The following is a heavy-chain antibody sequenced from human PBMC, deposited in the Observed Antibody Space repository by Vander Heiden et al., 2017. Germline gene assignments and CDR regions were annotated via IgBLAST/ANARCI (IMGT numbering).Heavy chain of an antibody. Sequence: QVQLVESGGGVVQSGRSMRLCCAASGFTISNYAMHWVRQAPGKGLEWVAVVSHDGSNEYYADSVEGRFTISRDNSKKTLYLQMNSLRAEDTAVYYCAKGVFRGSYYFDYWGQGSLVTVSS. CDR1: GFTISNYA. V-gene: IGHV3-30*18. J-gene: IGHJ4*02. CDR3: AKGVFRGSYYFDY. CDR2: VSHDGSNE. D-gene: IGHD3-16*01.